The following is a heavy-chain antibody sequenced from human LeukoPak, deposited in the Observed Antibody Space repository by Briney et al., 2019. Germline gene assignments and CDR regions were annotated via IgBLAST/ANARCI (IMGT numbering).Heavy chain of an antibody. Sequence: PGGSLRLSCAASGFTFSNYNMNWVRQAPGKGLEWVSSTSSSNNYIYYADSVKGRFTISRDNAKNSLYLQMNSLRAEDTAVYYCARRSPNYYFDYWGQGTPVTVSS. J-gene: IGHJ4*02. CDR2: TSSSNNYI. V-gene: IGHV3-21*01. CDR1: GFTFSNYN. CDR3: ARRSPNYYFDY.